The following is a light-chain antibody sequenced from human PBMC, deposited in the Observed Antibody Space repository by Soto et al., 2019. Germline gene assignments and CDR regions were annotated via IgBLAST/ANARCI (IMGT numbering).Light chain of an antibody. V-gene: IGLV2-14*03. J-gene: IGLJ2*01. CDR1: SSDVGGYNY. CDR3: SSFTSSNTLV. Sequence: QSALTQPASVSGSPGQSITISCTGTSSDVGGYNYVSWYQQYPGKAPKLIIYDVNNRPSGISHRFSGSKSGNTASLTISGLQAEDEADYYCSSFTSSNTLVFGGGTKVTVL. CDR2: DVN.